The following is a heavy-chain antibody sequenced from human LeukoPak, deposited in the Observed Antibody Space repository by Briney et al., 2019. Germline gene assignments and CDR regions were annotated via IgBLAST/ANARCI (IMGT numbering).Heavy chain of an antibody. CDR1: GYTFTSYG. V-gene: IGHV1-18*01. Sequence: ASVKVSCKASGYTFTSYGISWVRQAPGQGLEWMGWISAYNGNTNYAQKLQGRVTMTTDTSTSTAYMELRSLRSDDTAVYYCAREARVVVPAAMFSSWFDPWGQGTLVTVSS. D-gene: IGHD2-2*01. CDR3: AREARVVVPAAMFSSWFDP. CDR2: ISAYNGNT. J-gene: IGHJ5*02.